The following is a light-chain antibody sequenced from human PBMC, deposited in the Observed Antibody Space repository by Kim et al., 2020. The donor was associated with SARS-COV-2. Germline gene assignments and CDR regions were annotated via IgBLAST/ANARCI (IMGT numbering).Light chain of an antibody. J-gene: IGKJ4*01. CDR2: GAS. V-gene: IGKV1-17*01. CDR3: QQFNSYPRT. CDR1: QDIKND. Sequence: ASVRDRVTITCRASQDIKNDLGWYQQKPGKAPKGLIFGASSLRGGVPSRFSGSGFGTEFTLTISSLQPEDFATYYCQQFNSYPRTFGGRTKVDIK.